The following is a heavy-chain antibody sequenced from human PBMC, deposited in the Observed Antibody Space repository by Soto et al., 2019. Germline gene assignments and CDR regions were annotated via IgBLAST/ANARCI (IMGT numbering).Heavy chain of an antibody. CDR3: AGLERATNDALDI. CDR2: IKKDGSEK. J-gene: IGHJ3*02. V-gene: IGHV3-7*03. Sequence: GGSLRLSCAASGFTFSSYWMSWVRQAPGKGLEWVTKIKKDGSEKYYEVYVKGQFTISRDNAKNSLYLQMNSLRAEDTAVYYCAGLERATNDALDIWGQGTMVTVSS. CDR1: GFTFSSYW. D-gene: IGHD1-26*01.